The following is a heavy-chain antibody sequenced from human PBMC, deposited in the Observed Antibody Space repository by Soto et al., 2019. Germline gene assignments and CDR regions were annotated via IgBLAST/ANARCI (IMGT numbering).Heavy chain of an antibody. Sequence: ASVKVSCKASGYTFTTYYMHWVRQAPGQGLEWMGIINPSGGSTRYAQKFQGRVTMTRDTSTSTVYMELSSLRSEDTAVYYCVRVGRGYYDSSGYPKGAFDIWGQGTMVT. J-gene: IGHJ3*02. CDR3: VRVGRGYYDSSGYPKGAFDI. V-gene: IGHV1-46*03. CDR1: GYTFTTYY. D-gene: IGHD3-22*01. CDR2: INPSGGST.